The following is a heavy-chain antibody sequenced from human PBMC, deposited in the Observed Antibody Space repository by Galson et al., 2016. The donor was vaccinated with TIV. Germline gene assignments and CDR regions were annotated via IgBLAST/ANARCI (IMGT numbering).Heavy chain of an antibody. D-gene: IGHD2-8*02. Sequence: LSLTCTVSGGSINSNTYYWGWIRQSPGKGLEWIGSIYYSGITYYKPSLKSRVTISVDTPKNQISLKVTSVSAADTAVYYCASHSCTGGTCQPYSIYYAMDGWGQGTTVTVSS. J-gene: IGHJ6*02. CDR1: GGSINSNTYY. CDR3: ASHSCTGGTCQPYSIYYAMDG. CDR2: IYYSGIT. V-gene: IGHV4-39*01.